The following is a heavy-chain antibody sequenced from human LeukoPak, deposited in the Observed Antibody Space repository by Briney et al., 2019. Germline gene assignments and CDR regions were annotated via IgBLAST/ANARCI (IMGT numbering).Heavy chain of an antibody. CDR3: ARGSSHFDK. CDR2: INRG. CDR1: GFTFSSYA. Sequence: GSLRLSCAASGFTFSSYAMSWVRQAPGKGLEWIGEINRGDYNPSLKSRVTISVDTSKNQFSLKLTSVTAADTGVYYCARGSSHFDKWGQGTLVTVSS. J-gene: IGHJ4*02. V-gene: IGHV4-34*01.